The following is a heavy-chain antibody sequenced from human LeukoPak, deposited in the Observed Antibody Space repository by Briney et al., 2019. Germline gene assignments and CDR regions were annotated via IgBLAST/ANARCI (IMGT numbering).Heavy chain of an antibody. CDR3: AKKGYYDGSGYYMYYFDH. CDR2: ISHDESDQ. Sequence: GGSLRLSCVASGFSISSYGMHWVRQTPAKRLEWVGIISHDESDQKYADSLKGRFTISRDNSKNTLYLQMNSLRAEDTAVYYCAKKGYYDGSGYYMYYFDHWGQGTLVTVSS. J-gene: IGHJ4*02. CDR1: GFSISSYG. D-gene: IGHD3-22*01. V-gene: IGHV3-30*18.